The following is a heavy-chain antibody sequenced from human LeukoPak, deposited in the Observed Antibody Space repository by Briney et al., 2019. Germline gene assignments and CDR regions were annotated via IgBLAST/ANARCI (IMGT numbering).Heavy chain of an antibody. Sequence: GASVKVSCKASGYTFTSYGISWVRQAPGQGLEWMGWINPNSGGTNYAQKFQGRVTMTRDTSISTAYMELSRLRSDDTAVYYCARVGAAYYYYYGMDVWGQGTTVTVSS. D-gene: IGHD6-13*01. J-gene: IGHJ6*02. CDR2: INPNSGGT. CDR1: GYTFTSYG. CDR3: ARVGAAYYYYYGMDV. V-gene: IGHV1-2*02.